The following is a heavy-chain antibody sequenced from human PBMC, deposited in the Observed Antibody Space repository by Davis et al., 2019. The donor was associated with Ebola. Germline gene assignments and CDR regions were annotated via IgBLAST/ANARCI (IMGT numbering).Heavy chain of an antibody. CDR2: IKQDGSEK. V-gene: IGHV3-7*03. CDR1: GFTFSSYW. CDR3: ASLDTYYDFWSGYQPYYFDY. Sequence: GESLKISCAASGFTFSSYWMSWVRQAPGKGLEWVANIKQDGSEKYYVDSVKGRFTISRDNAKNSLYLQMNSLGAEDTAVYYCASLDTYYDFWSGYQPYYFDYWGQGTLVTVSS. D-gene: IGHD3-3*01. J-gene: IGHJ4*02.